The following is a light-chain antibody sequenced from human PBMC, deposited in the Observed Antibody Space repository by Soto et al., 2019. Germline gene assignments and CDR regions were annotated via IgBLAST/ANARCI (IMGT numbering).Light chain of an antibody. CDR2: EDI. J-gene: IGLJ2*01. Sequence: QSVLTQPPSVSGAPGQTVTISCTGSSSNIGARYEVHWYQQLPGTAPKLLIYEDIKRPSGIPDQFSGSKSGASASLAITGLLSEDEAEYYCQSYDSSLSGVVFGGGTKLTVL. V-gene: IGLV1-40*01. CDR3: QSYDSSLSGVV. CDR1: SSNIGARYE.